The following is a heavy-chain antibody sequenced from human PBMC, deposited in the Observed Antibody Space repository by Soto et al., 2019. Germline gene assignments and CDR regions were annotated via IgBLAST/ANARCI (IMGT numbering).Heavy chain of an antibody. CDR2: IYYSGST. CDR3: ARHVGRWDSSSFLSYYYYYMDV. V-gene: IGHV4-39*01. J-gene: IGHJ6*03. CDR1: GGSISSSSYY. D-gene: IGHD6-13*01. Sequence: PSETLSLTCTVSGGSISSSSYYWGWIRQPPGKGLEWIGSIYYSGSTYYNPSLKSRVTISVDTSKNQFSLKLSSVTAADTAVYYCARHVGRWDSSSFLSYYYYYMDVWGKGTTVTVSS.